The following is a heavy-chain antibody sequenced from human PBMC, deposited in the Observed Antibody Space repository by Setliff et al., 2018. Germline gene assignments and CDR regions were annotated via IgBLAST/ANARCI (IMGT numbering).Heavy chain of an antibody. V-gene: IGHV3-7*01. J-gene: IGHJ4*02. CDR2: IKQDGSEK. CDR1: GFTFSSYG. Sequence: GSLRLSCAASGFTFSSYGMHWVRQAPGKGLEWVAIIKQDGSEKYYVDSVKGRFTISRDNTRNSLYLQMNSLRAEDTAVYYCARNGGLDYWGQGALVTVSS. CDR3: ARNGGLDY. D-gene: IGHD2-8*01.